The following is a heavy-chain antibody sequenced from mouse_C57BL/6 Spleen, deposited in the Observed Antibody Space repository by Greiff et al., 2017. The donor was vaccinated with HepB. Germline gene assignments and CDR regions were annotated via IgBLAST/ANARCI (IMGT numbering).Heavy chain of an antibody. Sequence: QVQLQQPGAELVKPGASVKLSCKASGYTFTSYWMQWVKQRPGQGLEWIGEIDPSDSYTNYNQKFKGKATLTVDTSSSTAYMQLSSLTSEDSAVYYCARLGGAFDYGGQGTTLTVSS. V-gene: IGHV1-50*01. CDR1: GYTFTSYW. CDR2: IDPSDSYT. J-gene: IGHJ2*01. CDR3: ARLGGAFDY.